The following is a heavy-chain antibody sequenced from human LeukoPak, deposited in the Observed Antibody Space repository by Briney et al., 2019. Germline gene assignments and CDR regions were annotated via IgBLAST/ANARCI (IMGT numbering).Heavy chain of an antibody. Sequence: GRSLRLSCAASGFTFRNYGMHWVHQAPGKGLEWVAVISIDGSEKYYADSVKGRFTISRDNSKNTLYLQMNSLRGDDTAVYYCANPQSRGYDYLDYWGQGTLVTVSS. CDR3: ANPQSRGYDYLDY. CDR1: GFTFRNYG. D-gene: IGHD5-12*01. J-gene: IGHJ4*02. CDR2: ISIDGSEK. V-gene: IGHV3-30*18.